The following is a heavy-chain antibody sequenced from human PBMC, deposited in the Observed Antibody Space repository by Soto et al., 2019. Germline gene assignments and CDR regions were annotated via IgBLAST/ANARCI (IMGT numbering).Heavy chain of an antibody. CDR2: IYPGDSDT. V-gene: IGHV5-51*01. Sequence: PGESLKISCKGSGYSFTSYWIGWVRQMPGKGLEWMGIIYPGDSDTRYSPSFQGQVTISADKSISTAYLQWSSLKASDTAMYYCARTPFRYCSGGSCRPPLWDWFDPWGQGTLVTVSS. CDR1: GYSFTSYW. D-gene: IGHD2-15*01. J-gene: IGHJ5*02. CDR3: ARTPFRYCSGGSCRPPLWDWFDP.